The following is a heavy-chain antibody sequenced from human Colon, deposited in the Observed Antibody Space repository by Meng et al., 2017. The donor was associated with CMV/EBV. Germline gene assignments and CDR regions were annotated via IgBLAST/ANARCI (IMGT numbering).Heavy chain of an antibody. CDR2: ISYHGSNK. CDR3: ATITIFGGNWFDP. V-gene: IGHV3-30*04. Sequence: GESLKISCAASGFPFSSYSMHWVRQAPGKGLECVATISYHGSNKYYADSVKGRFTISRDNSKNMVYLQMTSLRAEDTAVYYCATITIFGGNWFDPWGQGTLVTVSS. CDR1: GFPFSSYS. D-gene: IGHD3-3*01. J-gene: IGHJ5*02.